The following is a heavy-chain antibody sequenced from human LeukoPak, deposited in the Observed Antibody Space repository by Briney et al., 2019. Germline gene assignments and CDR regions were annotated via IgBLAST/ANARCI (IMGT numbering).Heavy chain of an antibody. D-gene: IGHD5-24*01. V-gene: IGHV1-69*05. CDR1: GGTFSSYA. Sequence: SVKVSCKASGGTFSSYAISWVRQAPGQGLEWMGRIIPIFGTANYAQKFQGRVTITTDESTSTAYMELSSLRSADTAVYYCARENVGGNGYKYGPCYSWGQGTLVTVSS. CDR3: ARENVGGNGYKYGPCYS. CDR2: IIPIFGTA. J-gene: IGHJ4*02.